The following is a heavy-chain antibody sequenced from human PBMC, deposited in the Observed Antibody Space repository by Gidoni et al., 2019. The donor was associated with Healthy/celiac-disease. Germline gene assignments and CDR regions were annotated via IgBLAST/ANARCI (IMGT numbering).Heavy chain of an antibody. CDR1: GFTFSNAW. V-gene: IGHV3-15*01. CDR3: TTALVGDTMIEFDY. D-gene: IGHD3-22*01. Sequence: GSLRLSCAASGFTFSNAWMSWVRQAPGKGLEWVGRIKSKTDGGTTDYAAPVKGRFTISRDDSKNTLYLQMNSLNTEDTAVYYCTTALVGDTMIEFDYWGQGTLVTVSS. CDR2: IKSKTDGGTT. J-gene: IGHJ4*02.